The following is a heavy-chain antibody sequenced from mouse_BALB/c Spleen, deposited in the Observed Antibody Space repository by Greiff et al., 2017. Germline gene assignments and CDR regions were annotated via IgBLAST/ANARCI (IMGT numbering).Heavy chain of an antibody. CDR2: ISTYYGDA. CDR3: ARQVLYYFDY. V-gene: IGHV1S137*01. D-gene: IGHD2-14*01. J-gene: IGHJ2*01. Sequence: VQLQESEAELVRPGVSVKISCKGSGYTFTDYAMHWVKQSHAKSLEWIGVISTYYGDASYNQKFKGKATMTVDKSSSTAYMELARLTSEDSAIYYCARQVLYYFDYWGQGTTLTVSS. CDR1: GYTFTDYA.